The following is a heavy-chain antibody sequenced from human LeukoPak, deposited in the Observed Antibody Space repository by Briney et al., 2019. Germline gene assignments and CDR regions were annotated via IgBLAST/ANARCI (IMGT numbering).Heavy chain of an antibody. V-gene: IGHV4-59*01. D-gene: IGHD5-12*01. CDR1: GGSISSYY. J-gene: IGHJ4*02. Sequence: PSETLSLTCTVSGGSISSYYWSWIRQPPGKGLEWIGYMYYSGSTNFNPSLKSRVTISVDTSNNQFSLKLSSVTAADTAVYYCARANRYDLYFDYWGQGTLVTVSS. CDR3: ARANRYDLYFDY. CDR2: MYYSGST.